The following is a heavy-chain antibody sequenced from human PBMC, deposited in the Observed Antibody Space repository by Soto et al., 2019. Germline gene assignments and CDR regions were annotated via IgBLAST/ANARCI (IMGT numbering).Heavy chain of an antibody. Sequence: ASVKVSCKASGGTFTSYDINWVRQATGQGLEWKGWMNPNSGNTGYAQKFQGRVTMTRNTSISTAYMELSSLRSEDTAVYYCARAGTTVTTPNYYYYYMDVWGKGTTVTVSS. CDR2: MNPNSGNT. J-gene: IGHJ6*03. CDR3: ARAGTTVTTPNYYYYYMDV. V-gene: IGHV1-8*01. CDR1: GGTFTSYD. D-gene: IGHD4-17*01.